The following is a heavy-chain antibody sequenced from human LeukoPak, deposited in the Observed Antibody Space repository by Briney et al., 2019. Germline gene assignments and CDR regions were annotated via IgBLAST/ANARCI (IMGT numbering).Heavy chain of an antibody. J-gene: IGHJ4*02. Sequence: GGSLRLSCAASGFTFSSYGMHWVRQAPGKGLEWVAFIRYDGSNKYYADSVKGRFTISRDNSKNTLYLQMSSLRAEDTAVYLCARDHDWMFDSWGQGTLVTVSS. CDR3: ARDHDWMFDS. CDR2: IRYDGSNK. D-gene: IGHD3-9*01. V-gene: IGHV3-30*02. CDR1: GFTFSSYG.